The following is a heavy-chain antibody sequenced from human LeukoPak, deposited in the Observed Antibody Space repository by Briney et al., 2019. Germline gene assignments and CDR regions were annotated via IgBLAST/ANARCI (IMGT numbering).Heavy chain of an antibody. CDR2: IYNSGST. V-gene: IGHV4-59*01. Sequence: PSETLSLTCTVSGGSSSAYYYTWVRQPPGKGLEWIGLIYNSGSTNYNPSLKSRVIISADTSKNQFSLKLTSVTAADTAVYYCAREFSDWGQGTLVTVSS. D-gene: IGHD6-19*01. CDR1: GGSSSAYY. CDR3: AREFSD. J-gene: IGHJ4*02.